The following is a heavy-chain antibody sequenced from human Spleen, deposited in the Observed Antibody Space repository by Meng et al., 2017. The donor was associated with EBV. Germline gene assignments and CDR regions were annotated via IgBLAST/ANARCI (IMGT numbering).Heavy chain of an antibody. CDR3: ARGATVYAYEFEY. J-gene: IGHJ4*02. CDR1: ADSCADYC. CDR2: IDPHSGGA. V-gene: IGHV1-2*06. Sequence: HLVEARTGFKSPGKSVKVSCKPTADSCADYCVLWVRQARGRGIEWMGPIDPHSGGAHYAQKFLAMVIMRRATSVNTAYRKVRSLSTADKALYICARGATVYAYEFEYWGQGTLVTVSS. D-gene: IGHD2/OR15-2a*01.